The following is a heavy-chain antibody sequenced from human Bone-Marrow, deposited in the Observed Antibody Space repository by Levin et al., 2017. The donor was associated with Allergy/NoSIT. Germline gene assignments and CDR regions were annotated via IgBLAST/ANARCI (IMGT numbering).Heavy chain of an antibody. Sequence: SETLSLTCTVSGGSISSGGYYWSWIRQHPGKSLEWIGYFYYSATTNYNPSLKSRVTMSADTSKNQFSLRLSSVTAADTAVYFCTSGRDGFTFEYWGQGALVTVSS. CDR3: TSGRDGFTFEY. CDR2: FYYSATT. V-gene: IGHV4-31*03. D-gene: IGHD5-24*01. J-gene: IGHJ4*02. CDR1: GGSISSGGYY.